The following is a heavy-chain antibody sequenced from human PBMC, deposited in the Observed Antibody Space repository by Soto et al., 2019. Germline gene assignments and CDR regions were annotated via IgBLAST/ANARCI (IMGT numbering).Heavy chain of an antibody. CDR1: GFTVSSNY. CDR2: ISSSSSTI. D-gene: IGHD2-15*01. V-gene: IGHV3-48*02. J-gene: IGHJ3*02. Sequence: PGGSLRLSCAASGFTVSSNYMNWVRQAPGKGLEWVSYISSSSSTIYYADSVKGRFTISRDNAKNSLYLQMNSLRDEDTAVYYCARYPKGVVENAFDIWGQGTMVTVSS. CDR3: ARYPKGVVENAFDI.